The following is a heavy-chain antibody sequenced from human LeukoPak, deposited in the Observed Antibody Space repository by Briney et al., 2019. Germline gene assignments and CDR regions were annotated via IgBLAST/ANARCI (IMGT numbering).Heavy chain of an antibody. CDR1: GGSISSYY. Sequence: SETLSLTCTVSGGSISSYYWSWIRQPAGKGLEWIGRIYTSGSTNYNPSLKSRVTMSVDTSKNQFSLKLSSVTAADTAVYYCARAGLDIVLMVYATGYYYYYYMDVWGKGTTVTVSS. J-gene: IGHJ6*03. V-gene: IGHV4-4*07. D-gene: IGHD2-8*01. CDR3: ARAGLDIVLMVYATGYYYYYYMDV. CDR2: IYTSGST.